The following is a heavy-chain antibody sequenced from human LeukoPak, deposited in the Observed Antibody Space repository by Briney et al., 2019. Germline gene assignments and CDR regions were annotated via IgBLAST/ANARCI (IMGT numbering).Heavy chain of an antibody. Sequence: ASVKVSCKASGYTFTGYYMHWVRQAPGQGLEWMGWINPNSGGTNYAQKLQGRVTMTTDTSTSTAYMELRSLRSDDTAVYYCARGLGGSSSWSLYYYYYYGMDVWGQGTTVTVSS. D-gene: IGHD6-13*01. CDR3: ARGLGGSSSWSLYYYYYYGMDV. CDR1: GYTFTGYY. CDR2: INPNSGGT. V-gene: IGHV1-2*02. J-gene: IGHJ6*02.